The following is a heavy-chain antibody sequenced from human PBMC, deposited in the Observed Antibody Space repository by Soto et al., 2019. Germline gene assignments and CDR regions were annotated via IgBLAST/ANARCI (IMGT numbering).Heavy chain of an antibody. CDR2: INHSGST. Sequence: SETLSLTCAVYGGSFSGYYWSWIRQPPGKGLEWIGEINHSGSTNYNPSLKSRVTISVDTSKNQFSLKLSSVTAADTAVYYCASLRRKSRRWGYGSMDVWGQGTTVTVSS. CDR3: ASLRRKSRRWGYGSMDV. D-gene: IGHD6-13*01. CDR1: GGSFSGYY. J-gene: IGHJ6*02. V-gene: IGHV4-34*01.